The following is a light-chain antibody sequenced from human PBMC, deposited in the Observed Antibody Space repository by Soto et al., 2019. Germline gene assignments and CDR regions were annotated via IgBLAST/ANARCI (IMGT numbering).Light chain of an antibody. CDR1: LNVNSY. CDR2: DAS. CDR3: QQRSNWPPSIT. J-gene: IGKJ5*01. V-gene: IGKV3-11*01. Sequence: ELTQSPTPLYLSPGGRATLSCRASLNVNSYLAWYQQKPGQPPKLLIYDASNSAAGIPARFSGSGSGTDFTLTISSLEPADFALYYCQQRSNWPPSITFGQGTRLEIK.